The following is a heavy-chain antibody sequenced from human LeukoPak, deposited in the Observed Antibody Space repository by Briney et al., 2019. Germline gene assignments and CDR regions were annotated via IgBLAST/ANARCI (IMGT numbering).Heavy chain of an antibody. CDR2: ISSSGSDI. CDR3: ARDLPTGTYRAYFDN. J-gene: IGHJ4*02. D-gene: IGHD1-26*01. CDR1: GFTFSDSY. V-gene: IGHV3-11*04. Sequence: GGSLRLSCAASGFTFSDSYMSWIRQAPGKGLEWVSYISSSGSDIYYADSVKGRFTISRDNAENSLYLQMNSLRAEDTAVYYCARDLPTGTYRAYFDNWGQGTLVTVSS.